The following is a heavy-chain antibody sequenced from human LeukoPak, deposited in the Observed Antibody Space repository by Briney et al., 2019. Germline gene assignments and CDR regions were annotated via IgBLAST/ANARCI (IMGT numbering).Heavy chain of an antibody. Sequence: GGSLRLSCAASGFTFSSYAMSWVRQAPGKGLERVSAISGSGGSTYYADSVKGRFTTSRDNSNNTLYLQMNSLGAEDTAVYYCAKDDQYKTGAAYGMDVWGEGTTVTVSS. CDR2: ISGSGGST. V-gene: IGHV3-23*01. CDR1: GFTFSSYA. CDR3: AKDDQYKTGAAYGMDV. J-gene: IGHJ6*04. D-gene: IGHD1-1*01.